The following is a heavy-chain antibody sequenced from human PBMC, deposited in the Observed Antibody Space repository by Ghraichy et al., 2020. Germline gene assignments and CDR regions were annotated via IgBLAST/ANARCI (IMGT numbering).Heavy chain of an antibody. D-gene: IGHD3-3*01. Sequence: ASVKVSCKASGYTFTSYGISWVRQAPGQGLEWMGWISAYNGNTNYAQKLQGRVTMTTDTSTSTAYMELRSLRSDDTAVYYCARTYYDFWSGYLSPDLDYWGQGTLVTVSS. J-gene: IGHJ4*02. CDR2: ISAYNGNT. V-gene: IGHV1-18*01. CDR1: GYTFTSYG. CDR3: ARTYYDFWSGYLSPDLDY.